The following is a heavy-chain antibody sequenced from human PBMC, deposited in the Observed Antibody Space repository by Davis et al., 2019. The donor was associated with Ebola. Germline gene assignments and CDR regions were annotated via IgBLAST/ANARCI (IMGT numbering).Heavy chain of an antibody. Sequence: PGGSLRLSCDASGFTVRNTHMSWVRQAPGKGLEWVSLISWDGGSTYYADSVKGRFTISRDNSKNSLYLQMNSLRAEDTALYYCAKSGGWMVWYFDLWGRGTLVTVSS. CDR2: ISWDGGST. CDR3: AKSGGWMVWYFDL. J-gene: IGHJ2*01. V-gene: IGHV3-43D*03. CDR1: GFTVRNTH. D-gene: IGHD6-19*01.